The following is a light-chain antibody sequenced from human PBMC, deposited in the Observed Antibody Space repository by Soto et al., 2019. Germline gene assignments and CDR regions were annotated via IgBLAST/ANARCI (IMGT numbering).Light chain of an antibody. V-gene: IGKV2-30*01. CDR1: QILVDSAGNTY. CDR2: QVS. CDR3: MQGSYWPGT. J-gene: IGKJ1*01. Sequence: DVVMTQSPLSLPVTLGQPAAISCRSSQILVDSAGNTYLNWFQQRPGQSPRRLIYQVSNGDSGVPDRFSGSGSGTDFTLKISRVEAEDVGVYYCMQGSYWPGTFGQGTKVEIK.